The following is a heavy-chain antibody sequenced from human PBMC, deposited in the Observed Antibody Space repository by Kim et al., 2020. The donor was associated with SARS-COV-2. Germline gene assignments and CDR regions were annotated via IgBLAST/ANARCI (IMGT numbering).Heavy chain of an antibody. CDR2: TK. Sequence: TKYDADAVKGRCTNDRENAKNSRYLQMNSLRAEDTAVYYCARHTIRAVDYWGQGTLVTVSS. J-gene: IGHJ4*02. V-gene: IGHV3-11*01. CDR3: ARHTIRAVDY. D-gene: IGHD1-1*01.